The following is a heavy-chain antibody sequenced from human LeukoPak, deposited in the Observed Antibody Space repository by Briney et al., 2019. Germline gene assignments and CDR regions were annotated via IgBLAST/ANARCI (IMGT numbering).Heavy chain of an antibody. CDR3: ARGPYASGSYGRRGWVYYMDV. CDR1: GLTLRHYG. Sequence: GGSLRLSCAACGLTLRHYGLNWLGQAPATGLDWVSGISSSGDLTYYADSVMGRFSNSRDNRKSTVSLQMSSLRAEDTAVYYCARGPYASGSYGRRGWVYYMDVWGKGTTVTISS. V-gene: IGHV3-23*01. CDR2: ISSSGDLT. J-gene: IGHJ6*03. D-gene: IGHD3-10*01.